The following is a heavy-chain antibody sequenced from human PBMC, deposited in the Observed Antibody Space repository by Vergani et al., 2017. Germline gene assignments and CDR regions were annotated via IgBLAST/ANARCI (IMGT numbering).Heavy chain of an antibody. V-gene: IGHV4-34*01. Sequence: QVQLQQWGAGLLKPSETLSITCAVYGGYFSGYYWSLIRQPPGKGLEWIVEINHSGSTNYNPSLKSRVTISVDTAKNQFSLNLSSVPAADTPVYYCARGTEPHWGDYYYYYMDIGGKGTTGTVTS. J-gene: IGHJ6*03. CDR3: ARGTEPHWGDYYYYYMDI. D-gene: IGHD7-27*01. CDR2: INHSGST. CDR1: GGYFSGYY.